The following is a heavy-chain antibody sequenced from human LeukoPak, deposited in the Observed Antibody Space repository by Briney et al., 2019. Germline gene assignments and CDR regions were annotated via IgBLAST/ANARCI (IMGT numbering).Heavy chain of an antibody. J-gene: IGHJ4*02. CDR1: GFTFNSYS. CDR3: ARGRPPYYDYVWGSYHYTLG. CDR2: ISSSSSYI. D-gene: IGHD3-16*02. V-gene: IGHV3-21*01. Sequence: GGSLRLSCAASGFTFNSYSMNWVRQAPGKGLEWVSSISSSSSYIYYADSVKGRFTISRDNAKNSLYLQMNSLRAEDTAVYYCARGRPPYYDYVWGSYHYTLGWGQGTLVTVSS.